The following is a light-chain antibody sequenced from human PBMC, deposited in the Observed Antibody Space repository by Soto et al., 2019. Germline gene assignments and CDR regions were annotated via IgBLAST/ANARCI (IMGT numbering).Light chain of an antibody. V-gene: IGLV2-14*01. J-gene: IGLJ2*01. Sequence: QSALTQPASVSGSPGQSITISCAGTSSDVGGYNYVSWYQQHLGKAPRLMIYDVTNRPSGVSSRFSGSKSGNTASLTISGLQAEDEADYYCSSYTSSSSLVVFGGGTKLTVL. CDR2: DVT. CDR1: SSDVGGYNY. CDR3: SSYTSSSSLVV.